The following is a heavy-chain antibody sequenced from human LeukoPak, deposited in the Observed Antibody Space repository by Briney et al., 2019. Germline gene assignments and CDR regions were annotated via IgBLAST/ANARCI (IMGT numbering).Heavy chain of an antibody. CDR3: ARERPAAASAFEI. CDR1: GFTFSRYW. D-gene: IGHD6-25*01. CDR2: IKTDGSAK. J-gene: IGHJ3*02. Sequence: GGSLRLSCAASGFTFSRYWMSWVRQAPGKGLERVANIKTDGSAKNYVDSVKGRFTISRDNAKNSLFLQMNSLRGEDTALYFCARERPAAASAFEIWGQGTRVTVLS. V-gene: IGHV3-7*01.